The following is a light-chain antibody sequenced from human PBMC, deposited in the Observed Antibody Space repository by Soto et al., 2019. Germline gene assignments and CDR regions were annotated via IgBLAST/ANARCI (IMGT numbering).Light chain of an antibody. Sequence: DIQMTQSPSTLSASVGDRVTITCRASQSISTWLAWYQQKPGKAPTLLIYHASSLASGVPSRFRGSGSGTEFTLTISSLQPDDFATYHCQQYNSYPRTFGQGTKVEIK. CDR1: QSISTW. V-gene: IGKV1-5*01. CDR2: HAS. CDR3: QQYNSYPRT. J-gene: IGKJ1*01.